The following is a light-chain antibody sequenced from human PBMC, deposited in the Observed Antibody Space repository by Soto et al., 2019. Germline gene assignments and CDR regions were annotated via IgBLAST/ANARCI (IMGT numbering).Light chain of an antibody. CDR1: SSDVGGYNY. Sequence: QSALTQPTSASGSPGQSVTISCTGTSSDVGGYNYVSWYQQHPGKAPKLMIYEVSKRPSGVPDRFSGSKSGNTASLTVSGHQAEDEADYYCSSYAVSVWVVGGGTMLTVL. CDR2: EVS. J-gene: IGLJ3*02. V-gene: IGLV2-8*01. CDR3: SSYAVSVWV.